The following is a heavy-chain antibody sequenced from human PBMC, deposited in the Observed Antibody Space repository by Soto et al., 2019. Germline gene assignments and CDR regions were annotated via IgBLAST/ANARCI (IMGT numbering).Heavy chain of an antibody. D-gene: IGHD4-17*01. CDR3: AKDSTVTTSLYSYYYGLDV. V-gene: IGHV3-23*01. J-gene: IGHJ6*02. CDR1: GFTFSNHA. CDR2: ISGRGGST. Sequence: EVHLLESGGGLVQPGGSLRLSCTASGFTFSNHAMSWVRQAPDKGLEWVSAISGRGGSTYYADSVKGRFTISRDNSKNMLFLQMNSLRAEDTALYYCAKDSTVTTSLYSYYYGLDVWGQGTTVTVSS.